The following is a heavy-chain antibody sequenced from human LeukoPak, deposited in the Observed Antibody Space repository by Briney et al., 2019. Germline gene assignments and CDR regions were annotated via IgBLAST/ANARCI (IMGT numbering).Heavy chain of an antibody. J-gene: IGHJ4*02. V-gene: IGHV3-33*01. CDR1: GFTFSSYG. CDR2: IWYDGSNK. CDR3: ARGVYSSSFVPFDY. Sequence: PGRSLRLSCAASGFTFSSYGMHWVRQAPGKGLEWVAVIWYDGSNKYYADSVKGRFTISRDNSKNTLYLQMNSLRAEDTAVYYCARGVYSSSFVPFDYWGQGTLVTVSS. D-gene: IGHD6-13*01.